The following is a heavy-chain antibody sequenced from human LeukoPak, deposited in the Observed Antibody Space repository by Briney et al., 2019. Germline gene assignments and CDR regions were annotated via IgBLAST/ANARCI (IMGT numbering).Heavy chain of an antibody. Sequence: SVKVSCKASGFTFTSSAVQWVRQARGQRLEWIGWIVVGSGNTNYAQKFQERVTITRDMSTSTAYMELSSLRSEDTAVYYCAAVAYYDFWSGPPSYDYWGQGTLVTVPS. J-gene: IGHJ4*02. V-gene: IGHV1-58*01. D-gene: IGHD3-3*01. CDR1: GFTFTSSA. CDR2: IVVGSGNT. CDR3: AAVAYYDFWSGPPSYDY.